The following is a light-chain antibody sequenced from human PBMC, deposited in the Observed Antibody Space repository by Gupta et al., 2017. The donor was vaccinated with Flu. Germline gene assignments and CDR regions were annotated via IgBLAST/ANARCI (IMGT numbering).Light chain of an antibody. V-gene: IGKV2-28*01. CDR3: RQALQTPQT. Sequence: DIVMTQSPLSLPVTPGEPASISCRSSQSLLHSNGYNYLDWYLQNPGQSPQLLIYLGSNRASGVPDRFSGSGSGTDFTLKISRVEAEDVGVYYCRQALQTPQTFGQGTRLEIK. CDR1: QSLLHSNGYNY. CDR2: LGS. J-gene: IGKJ5*01.